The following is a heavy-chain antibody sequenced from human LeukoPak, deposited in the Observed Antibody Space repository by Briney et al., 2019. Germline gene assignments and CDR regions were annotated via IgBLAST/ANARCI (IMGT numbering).Heavy chain of an antibody. D-gene: IGHD3-22*01. CDR1: GFSFSNFG. CDR3: ANNPPYYYDSSGATPIDY. CDR2: LGGSGVTT. Sequence: GGSLRLSCAASGFSFSNFGMSWVRQAPGKGLEWVSALGGSGVTTYYADSVKGRFTITRDNSENTLYLQLNSLRAEDTAVYYCANNPPYYYDSSGATPIDYWGQGTLVTVSS. V-gene: IGHV3-23*01. J-gene: IGHJ4*02.